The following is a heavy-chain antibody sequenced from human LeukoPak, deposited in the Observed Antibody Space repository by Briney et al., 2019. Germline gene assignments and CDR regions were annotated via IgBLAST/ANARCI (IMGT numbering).Heavy chain of an antibody. Sequence: GGSLRLSCAASGFTFSSYAMHWVRQAPGKGLEWVAVISYDGSNKYYADSVKGRFTISRDNSKNTLYLQMNSLRAEDTAVYYCAREGYYVSGSYYNEGWFDPWGQGTLVTVSS. D-gene: IGHD3-10*01. V-gene: IGHV3-30-3*01. CDR1: GFTFSSYA. CDR3: AREGYYVSGSYYNEGWFDP. J-gene: IGHJ5*02. CDR2: ISYDGSNK.